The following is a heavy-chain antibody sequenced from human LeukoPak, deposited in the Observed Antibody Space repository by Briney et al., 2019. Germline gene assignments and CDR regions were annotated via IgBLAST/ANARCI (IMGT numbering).Heavy chain of an antibody. D-gene: IGHD3-10*01. Sequence: GASVKVSCKASGGTFSSYAISWVRQAPGQGLEWMGGIIPIFGTANYAQTFQGRVTMTRDTSISTAYMELSSLRAEDTAVYYCAREYGSGSYYKVGYFQHWGQGTLVTVSS. CDR2: IIPIFGTA. V-gene: IGHV1-69*05. CDR1: GGTFSSYA. CDR3: AREYGSGSYYKVGYFQH. J-gene: IGHJ1*01.